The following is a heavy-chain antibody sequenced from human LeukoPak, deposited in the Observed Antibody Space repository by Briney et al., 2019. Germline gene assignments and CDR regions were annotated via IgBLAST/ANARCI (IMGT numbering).Heavy chain of an antibody. CDR1: GFTFSSYS. D-gene: IGHD3-3*01. J-gene: IGHJ3*02. Sequence: PGGSLRLSCAASGFTFSSYSMNWVRQAPGKGLEWVGFIRSKVYGGTTEYAASVKVRFTISRDDSKSIAYLQMTSLKTEDAGVYYCTRFTIVGVVDAFDIWGQGTMVTVSS. CDR3: TRFTIVGVVDAFDI. CDR2: IRSKVYGGTT. V-gene: IGHV3-49*04.